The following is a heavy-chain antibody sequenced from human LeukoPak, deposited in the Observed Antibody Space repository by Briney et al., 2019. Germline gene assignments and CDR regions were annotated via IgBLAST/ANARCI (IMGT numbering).Heavy chain of an antibody. D-gene: IGHD4-17*01. J-gene: IGHJ4*02. V-gene: IGHV3-21*01. CDR3: ARGPPYGV. CDR1: GFTVSNNY. CDR2: ITSSDSFR. Sequence: GGSLRLSCAASGFTVSNNYLSWVRQAPGKGLEWVSSITSSDSFRYHGDSVKGRFTISRDNAKNSLYLQMNSLRAEDTAVYYCARGPPYGVWGQGTLVTVSS.